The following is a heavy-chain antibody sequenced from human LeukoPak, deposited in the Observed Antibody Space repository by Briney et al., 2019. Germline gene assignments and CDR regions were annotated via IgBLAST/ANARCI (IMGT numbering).Heavy chain of an antibody. CDR1: GFTFSSYA. CDR3: AKRVAARPRAYYYYGMDV. J-gene: IGHJ6*02. CDR2: ISGSGGST. V-gene: IGHV3-23*01. D-gene: IGHD6-6*01. Sequence: GRSLRLSCAAYGFTFSSYAMSWVRQAPGKGLEWVSAISGSGGSTYYADSVKGRFTISRDNSKNTRYRQMNSLRAEDTAVYYCAKRVAARPRAYYYYGMDVWGQGTTVTVSS.